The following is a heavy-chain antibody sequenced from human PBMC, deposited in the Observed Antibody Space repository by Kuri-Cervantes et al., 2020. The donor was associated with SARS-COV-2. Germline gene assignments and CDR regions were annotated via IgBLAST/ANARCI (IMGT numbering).Heavy chain of an antibody. CDR2: ISGSGGST. V-gene: IGHV3-23*01. Sequence: GGSLRLSCAASGFTFSSYAMSWVRQAPGKGLEWVSAISGSGGSTYYADSVKGRFTISRDNSKNTLYLQMNSLRAEDTAVYYCFSGYYDLWSGYETPYYYYGMDVWGQGTTVTVSS. CDR1: GFTFSSYA. CDR3: FSGYYDLWSGYETPYYYYGMDV. D-gene: IGHD3-3*01. J-gene: IGHJ6*02.